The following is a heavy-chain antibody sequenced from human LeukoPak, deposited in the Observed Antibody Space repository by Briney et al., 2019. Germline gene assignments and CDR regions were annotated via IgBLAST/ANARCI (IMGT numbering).Heavy chain of an antibody. CDR3: AKDRTSQIIGDNWFDP. J-gene: IGHJ5*02. V-gene: IGHV3-9*01. D-gene: IGHD2-2*01. CDR1: GFSFDDYA. CDR2: ISWNSGSI. Sequence: SLRLSCVASGFSFDDYAMHWVRQVPGKGLEWVSGISWNSGSIDYADSVKGRFTISRDSAQNSLYLQMNSLRAEDTALYYCAKDRTSQIIGDNWFDPWGQGTLVTVSS.